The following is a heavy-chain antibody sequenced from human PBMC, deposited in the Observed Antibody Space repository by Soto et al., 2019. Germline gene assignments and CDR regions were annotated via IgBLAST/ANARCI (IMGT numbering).Heavy chain of an antibody. CDR1: GGSFSGYY. CDR2: INHSGST. V-gene: IGHV4-34*01. Sequence: SETLSLTCAVYGGSFSGYYWSWIRQPPGKGLEWIGEINHSGSTNYNPSLKSRVTISVDTSKNQFSLKLSSVTAADTAVYYCARGKGYCSGGSCHYFDYWGQGSLLTASS. D-gene: IGHD2-15*01. J-gene: IGHJ4*02. CDR3: ARGKGYCSGGSCHYFDY.